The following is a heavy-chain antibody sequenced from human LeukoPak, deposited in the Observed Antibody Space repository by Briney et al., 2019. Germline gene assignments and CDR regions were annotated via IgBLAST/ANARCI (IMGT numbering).Heavy chain of an antibody. CDR1: GGSFSGYY. CDR3: ARGRGDYVWGSYRHGLNY. Sequence: SETLSLTCAVYGGSFSGYYWSWLRQPPGKGLEWIGEINHSGSTNYNPSLKSRVTLSVDTSKNQFSLKLSSVTAADTAVYYCARGRGDYVWGSYRHGLNYWGQGTLVTVSS. J-gene: IGHJ4*02. D-gene: IGHD3-16*02. CDR2: INHSGST. V-gene: IGHV4-34*01.